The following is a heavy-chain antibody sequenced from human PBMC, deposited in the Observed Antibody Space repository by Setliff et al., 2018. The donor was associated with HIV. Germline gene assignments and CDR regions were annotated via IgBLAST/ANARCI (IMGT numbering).Heavy chain of an antibody. CDR2: IYYSGST. CDR1: GGSIRSSSSF. V-gene: IGHV4-31*03. Sequence: PSETLSLTCTVSGGSIRSSSSFWSWIRQYPGKGLEWIGYIYYSGSTYYNPSLKSRVTISVDTSKNQFSLNLSSVTAADTAVYYCARYDYGDFDYWGQGTPVTVSS. J-gene: IGHJ4*02. CDR3: ARYDYGDFDY. D-gene: IGHD4-17*01.